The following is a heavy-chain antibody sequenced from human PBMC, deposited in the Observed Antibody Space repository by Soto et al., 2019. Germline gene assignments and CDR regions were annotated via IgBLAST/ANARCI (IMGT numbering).Heavy chain of an antibody. D-gene: IGHD3-10*01. CDR1: GGSFSGYY. CDR3: ARVGPYDSGSYMFRYDRFDP. CDR2: INHSGST. Sequence: SETLSLTCAVYGGSFSGYYWTWNRQPPGTGLEWIGEINHSGSTNYNPSLKSRVTISVDTSKNQFSLKLTSVTAADTAVYYCARVGPYDSGSYMFRYDRFDPWGQGTQVTVSS. V-gene: IGHV4-34*01. J-gene: IGHJ5*02.